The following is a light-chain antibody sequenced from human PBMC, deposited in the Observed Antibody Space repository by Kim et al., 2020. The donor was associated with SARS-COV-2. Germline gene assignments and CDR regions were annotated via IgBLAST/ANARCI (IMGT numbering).Light chain of an antibody. CDR1: QSISSY. CDR2: AAS. Sequence: YASVGDRVTITCRASQSISSYLNWYQQKPGKAPKLLIYAASSLQSGVPSRFSGSGSGTDFTLSISSLQPDDFATYYCQQSYSTPYTFGQGTKLEI. J-gene: IGKJ2*01. CDR3: QQSYSTPYT. V-gene: IGKV1-39*01.